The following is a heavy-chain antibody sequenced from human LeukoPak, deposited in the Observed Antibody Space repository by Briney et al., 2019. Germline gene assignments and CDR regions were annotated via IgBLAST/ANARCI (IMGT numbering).Heavy chain of an antibody. D-gene: IGHD5-18*01. CDR3: ARYSSTGYNYFDS. J-gene: IGHJ4*02. Sequence: SVKVSCKASGGTFSSYGISWVRQAPGQGLEWMGGIIPIFGTPNYAQKFQGRVTITADESTSTAYMELSSLRSEDTAMYYCARYSSTGYNYFDSWGQGTLVTVSS. CDR1: GGTFSSYG. CDR2: IIPIFGTP. V-gene: IGHV1-69*13.